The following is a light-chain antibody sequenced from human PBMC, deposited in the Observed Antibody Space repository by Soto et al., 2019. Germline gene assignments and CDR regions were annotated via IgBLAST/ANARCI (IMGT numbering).Light chain of an antibody. CDR1: QSVSSSY. V-gene: IGKV3D-20*01. CDR2: DAS. J-gene: IGKJ5*01. Sequence: EIILTQSPATVSLSPVGRATLSCGASQSVSSSYVAWYQHRPGLAPRLLIHDASSRATGIPDRFSGTKSGTDFTLTIRRLEPEDAAVYYCQQYGSSPITFGQGTRLEIK. CDR3: QQYGSSPIT.